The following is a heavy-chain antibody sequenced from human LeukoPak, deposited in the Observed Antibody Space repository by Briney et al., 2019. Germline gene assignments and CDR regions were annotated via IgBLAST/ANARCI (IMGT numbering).Heavy chain of an antibody. CDR2: ISGSGGST. Sequence: GGSLRLSCAASGFTFSSYAMSWVRQAPGKGLDWVSAISGSGGSTYYADSVKGRFTISRDNSKNTLYLQMNSLRAEDTAVYYCAKGASRYCSGGSCYSLFWGQGTLVTVSS. CDR3: AKGASRYCSGGSCYSLF. J-gene: IGHJ4*02. V-gene: IGHV3-23*01. D-gene: IGHD2-15*01. CDR1: GFTFSSYA.